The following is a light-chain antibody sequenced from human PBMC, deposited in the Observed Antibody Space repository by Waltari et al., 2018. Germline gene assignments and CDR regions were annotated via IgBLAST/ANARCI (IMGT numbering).Light chain of an antibody. Sequence: QSVLTQPPSVSGAPGQKGTISCTGSGSNLGAGYDVHWYQQLPRAAPKLLIYGSTSRPLGVPDRFFGSTSGTSASLAITGLQAEDEGDYYCQSYDTSLSVVFGGGTKLTVL. V-gene: IGLV1-40*01. CDR1: GSNLGAGYD. CDR3: QSYDTSLSVV. J-gene: IGLJ3*02. CDR2: GST.